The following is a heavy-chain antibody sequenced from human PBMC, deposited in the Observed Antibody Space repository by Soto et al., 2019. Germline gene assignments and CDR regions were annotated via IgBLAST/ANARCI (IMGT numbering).Heavy chain of an antibody. CDR1: GFTVSSNY. D-gene: IGHD6-19*01. CDR2: IYSGGST. J-gene: IGHJ5*02. CDR3: AREVGGWGNWFDP. V-gene: IGHV3-53*01. Sequence: EVQLVESVGGLIQPGGSLRLSCAASGFTVSSNYMSWVRQAPGKGLEWVSVIYSGGSTYYADSVKGRFTISRDNSKNTLYLQMNSLRAEDTAVYYCAREVGGWGNWFDPWGQGTLVTVSS.